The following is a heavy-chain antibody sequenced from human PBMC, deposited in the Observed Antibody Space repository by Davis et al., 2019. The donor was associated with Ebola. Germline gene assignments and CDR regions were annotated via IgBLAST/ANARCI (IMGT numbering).Heavy chain of an antibody. CDR1: GYTFIHYG. Sequence: ASVKVSCKASGYTFIHYGISWVRQAPGQGLEWMGLIHPRDGNTIYAQRFQGRVTMTRDTATDTVDMELSSLTSDDTAVYYCAKEDESPDMWGQGTVVTVSS. CDR3: AKEDESPDM. CDR2: IHPRDGNT. J-gene: IGHJ3*02. V-gene: IGHV1-18*01.